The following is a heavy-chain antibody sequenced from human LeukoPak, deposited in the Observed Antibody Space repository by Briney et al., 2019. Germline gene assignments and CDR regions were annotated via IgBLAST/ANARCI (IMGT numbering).Heavy chain of an antibody. CDR3: ARGPPLAGDPDDAFDI. CDR1: GYTFTSYE. CDR2: MNPNSGNT. D-gene: IGHD7-27*01. V-gene: IGHV1-8*03. Sequence: GASVKVSCKASGYTFTSYEINWVRQATGQGLEWMGWMNPNSGNTGYAQKFQGRVTITRNTSISTAYMELSSLRSEDTAVYYCARGPPLAGDPDDAFDIWGQGTMVTVSS. J-gene: IGHJ3*02.